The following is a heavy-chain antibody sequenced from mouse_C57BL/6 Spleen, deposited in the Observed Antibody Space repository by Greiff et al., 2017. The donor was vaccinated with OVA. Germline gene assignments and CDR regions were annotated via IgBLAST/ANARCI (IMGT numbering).Heavy chain of an antibody. J-gene: IGHJ3*01. CDR2: INPNNGGT. CDR3: ARGNYYDPFAY. Sequence: VQLQQSGPELVKPGASVKISCKASGYTFTDYYMNWVKQSHGKSLEWIGDINPNNGGTSYNQKFKGKATLTVDKSSSTAYMELRSLTSEDSAVYYCARGNYYDPFAYWGQGTLVTVSA. D-gene: IGHD1-1*01. CDR1: GYTFTDYY. V-gene: IGHV1-26*01.